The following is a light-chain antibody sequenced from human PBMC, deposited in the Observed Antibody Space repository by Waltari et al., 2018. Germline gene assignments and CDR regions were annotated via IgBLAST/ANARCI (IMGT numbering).Light chain of an antibody. J-gene: IGLJ3*02. V-gene: IGLV2-23*02. Sequence: QSALTQPASVSGSPGQSITLPCTGTRSDIGSYTFFSWYQHHPGKAPKLILYEVTKRPSGVSDRFSGSKSGNTASLTISGLQAEDDADYYCYSSAMSAFVVFGGGTKLTVL. CDR2: EVT. CDR1: RSDIGSYTF. CDR3: YSSAMSAFVV.